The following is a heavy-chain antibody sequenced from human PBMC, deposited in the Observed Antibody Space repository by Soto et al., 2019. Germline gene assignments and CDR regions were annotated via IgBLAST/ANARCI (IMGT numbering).Heavy chain of an antibody. D-gene: IGHD2-15*01. CDR1: GGSISSGSYY. CDR3: ARHKDTIYRYLFPDY. V-gene: IGHV4-39*01. Sequence: SETLSLTCTVSGGSISSGSYYWSWIRQPPGKGLEWIGSIYYSGSTYYSPSLKSRVTMSVDTSKNQFSLKLRSLTATDTAVYFCARHKDTIYRYLFPDYWGQGTLVTVSS. CDR2: IYYSGST. J-gene: IGHJ4*02.